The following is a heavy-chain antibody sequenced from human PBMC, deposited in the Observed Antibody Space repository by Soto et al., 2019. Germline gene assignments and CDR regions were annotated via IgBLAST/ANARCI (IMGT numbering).Heavy chain of an antibody. Sequence: LRLFCAASGFTFSSYGMHWVRQAPGKGLEWVAVISYDGSNKYYADSVKGRFTISRDNSKNTLYLQMNSLRAEDTAVYYCAKQLAAAGSPPISYGMDVWGQGTTVTVSS. J-gene: IGHJ6*02. CDR2: ISYDGSNK. V-gene: IGHV3-30*18. CDR1: GFTFSSYG. CDR3: AKQLAAAGSPPISYGMDV. D-gene: IGHD6-13*01.